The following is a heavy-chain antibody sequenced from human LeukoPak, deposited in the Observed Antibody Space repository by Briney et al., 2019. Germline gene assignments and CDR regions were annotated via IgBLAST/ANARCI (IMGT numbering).Heavy chain of an antibody. D-gene: IGHD3-22*01. V-gene: IGHV3-33*01. Sequence: GGSLRLSCAASGFTFSSYGMHWVRQAPGKGLEWVAVIWYDGSNKYYADSVKGRFTISRDNSKNTLYLRMNSLRAEDTAVYYCARDQGYYDSSGSLGYWGQGTLVTVSS. CDR1: GFTFSSYG. CDR2: IWYDGSNK. CDR3: ARDQGYYDSSGSLGY. J-gene: IGHJ4*02.